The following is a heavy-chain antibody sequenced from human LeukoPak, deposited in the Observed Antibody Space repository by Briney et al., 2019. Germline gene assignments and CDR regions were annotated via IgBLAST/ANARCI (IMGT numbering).Heavy chain of an antibody. V-gene: IGHV5-10-1*01. CDR2: IDPSDSYT. CDR3: ASSFGRVIVPFDY. D-gene: IGHD3-16*02. J-gene: IGHJ4*02. CDR1: GYSFTSYW. Sequence: GESLKISCKGSGYSFTSYWISWVRQMPGKGLEWMGRIDPSDSYTNYSPSFQGHVTISADKSISTAYLQWSSLKASDTAMYYCASSFGRVIVPFDYWGQGTLVTVSS.